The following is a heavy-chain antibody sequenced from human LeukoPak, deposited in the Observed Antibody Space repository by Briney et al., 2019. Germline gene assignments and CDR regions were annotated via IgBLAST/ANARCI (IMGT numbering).Heavy chain of an antibody. Sequence: GGSLRPSCAASGFTFSSYWMSWVRQAPGKGLEWVANIKQDGSEKYYVDSVKGRFTISRDNAKNSLYLQMNSLRAEDTAVYYCASSLAAAQFDYWGQGTLVTVSS. CDR2: IKQDGSEK. CDR1: GFTFSSYW. CDR3: ASSLAAAQFDY. V-gene: IGHV3-7*01. D-gene: IGHD6-13*01. J-gene: IGHJ4*02.